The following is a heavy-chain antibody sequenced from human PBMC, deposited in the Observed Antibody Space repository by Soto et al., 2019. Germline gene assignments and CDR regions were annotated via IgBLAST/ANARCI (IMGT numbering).Heavy chain of an antibody. CDR1: GGSISSGGYY. D-gene: IGHD6-13*01. CDR3: ARERSAAAGANWFEP. CDR2: IYYSGST. Sequence: SETLSLTCTVCGGSISSGGYYWSCIRQHPGKGLEWIGYIYYSGSTYYNPSLKSRVTISVDTSKNQFSLKLSSVTAADTAVYYCARERSAAAGANWFEPWGQGILVTVSS. V-gene: IGHV4-31*03. J-gene: IGHJ5*02.